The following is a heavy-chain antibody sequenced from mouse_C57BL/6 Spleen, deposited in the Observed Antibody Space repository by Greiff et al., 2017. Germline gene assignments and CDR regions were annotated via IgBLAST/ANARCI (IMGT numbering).Heavy chain of an antibody. J-gene: IGHJ3*01. CDR3: ATTYDGYSRFAY. CDR1: GYTFTDYN. CDR2: INPNNGGT. V-gene: IGHV1-18*01. Sequence: VQLQQSGPELVKPGASVKIPCKASGYTFTDYNMDWVKQSHGKSLEWIGDINPNNGGTIYNQKFKGKATLTVDKSSSTAYMELRSLTSEDTAVYYCATTYDGYSRFAYWGQGTLVTVSA. D-gene: IGHD2-3*01.